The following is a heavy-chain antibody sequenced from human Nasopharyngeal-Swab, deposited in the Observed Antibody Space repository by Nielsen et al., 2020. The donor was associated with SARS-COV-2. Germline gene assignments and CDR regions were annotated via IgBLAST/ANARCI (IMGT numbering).Heavy chain of an antibody. CDR3: AKDSSGSYLGHFQH. J-gene: IGHJ1*01. D-gene: IGHD1-26*01. Sequence: SLKISCAASGFTFDDYAMHWVRQAPGKGLEWVSGISWNSGSIGYADSVKGRFTISRDNVKNSLYLQMNSLRAEDTALYYCAKDSSGSYLGHFQHWGQGTLVTVSS. CDR2: ISWNSGSI. CDR1: GFTFDDYA. V-gene: IGHV3-9*01.